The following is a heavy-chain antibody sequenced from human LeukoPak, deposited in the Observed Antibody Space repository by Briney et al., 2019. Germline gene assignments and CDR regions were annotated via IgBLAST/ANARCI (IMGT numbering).Heavy chain of an antibody. V-gene: IGHV1-46*01. J-gene: IGHJ4*02. CDR3: ARDRQIGIDY. D-gene: IGHD1-14*01. CDR2: INPSGGST. CDR1: GYTFTSYY. Sequence: GGSVTVSCKASGYTFTSYYMHWVRQAPGQGGEWMGIINPSGGSTSYAQKFQGRVTMTRDTSTSTVYMELSSLRSEDTAVYYCARDRQIGIDYWGQGTLVTLSS.